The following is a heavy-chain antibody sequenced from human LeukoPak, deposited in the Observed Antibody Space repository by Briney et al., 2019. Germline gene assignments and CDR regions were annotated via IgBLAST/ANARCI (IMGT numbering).Heavy chain of an antibody. CDR1: GVIFS. CDR3: ARELTGDNY. J-gene: IGHJ4*02. Sequence: ASVKVSCKASGVIFSINWVRQAHGQGLEWMGGIIPIFGTANYAQKFQGRVTITADESTSTAYMELSSLRSEDTAVYYCARELTGDNYWGQGTLVTVSS. D-gene: IGHD7-27*01. CDR2: IIPIFGTA. V-gene: IGHV1-69*13.